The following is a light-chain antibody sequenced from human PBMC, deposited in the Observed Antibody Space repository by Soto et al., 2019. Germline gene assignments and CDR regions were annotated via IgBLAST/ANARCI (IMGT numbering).Light chain of an antibody. Sequence: FTQSPLTLSPPPAERATLSCRASQSVPRTYLAWYQQKPGQTPRLLIYGASSGATGIPDRFSGSGSGTDFTLTISRLEPEDFAVYYCQQFSSYPWTFGGGTKVDIK. CDR3: QQFSSYPWT. CDR1: QSVPRTY. V-gene: IGKV3-20*01. J-gene: IGKJ4*02. CDR2: GAS.